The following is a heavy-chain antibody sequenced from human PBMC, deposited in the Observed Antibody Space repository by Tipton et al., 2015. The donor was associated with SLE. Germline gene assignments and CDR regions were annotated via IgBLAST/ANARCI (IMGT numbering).Heavy chain of an antibody. CDR1: GGSTSNFY. CDR2: IFTTGST. J-gene: IGHJ4*02. CDR3: ARGRYGSGNYCFDY. V-gene: IGHV4-4*08. Sequence: TLSLTCTVSGGSTSNFYSRWIRQSPGKGLQWIGYIFTTGSTNYNPSLNSRLTLSIDTSKNHFSLRLNSVTAADTAVYYCARGRYGSGNYCFDYWGRGTLVTVSS. D-gene: IGHD3-10*01.